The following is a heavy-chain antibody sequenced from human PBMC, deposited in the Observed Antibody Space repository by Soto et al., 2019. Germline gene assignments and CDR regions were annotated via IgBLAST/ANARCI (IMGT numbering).Heavy chain of an antibody. CDR3: ASNSIAAAGTGYYYYYMDV. CDR1: GYSFTSYW. CDR2: IYPGDSDT. J-gene: IGHJ6*03. V-gene: IGHV5-51*01. Sequence: VESLKISCKGSGYSFTSYWIGWVRQMPGKGLEWMGIIYPGDSDTRYSPSFQGQVTISADKSISTAYLQWSSLKASDTAMYYCASNSIAAAGTGYYYYYMDVWGKGTTVTVSS. D-gene: IGHD6-13*01.